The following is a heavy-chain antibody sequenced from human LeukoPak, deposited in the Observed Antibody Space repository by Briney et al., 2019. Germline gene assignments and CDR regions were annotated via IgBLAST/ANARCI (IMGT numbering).Heavy chain of an antibody. Sequence: GGSLRLSCAASGFTFSSYSMSWVRQAPGKGLQWVSVIIGSGSSTYYADSVKGRFTISRDNARNTLYLQMNSLRAEDTALYYCAKAHVPTMIRGVVSSDWGQGTLVTVSS. V-gene: IGHV3-23*01. J-gene: IGHJ4*02. CDR1: GFTFSSYS. CDR3: AKAHVPTMIRGVVSSD. D-gene: IGHD3-10*01. CDR2: IIGSGSST.